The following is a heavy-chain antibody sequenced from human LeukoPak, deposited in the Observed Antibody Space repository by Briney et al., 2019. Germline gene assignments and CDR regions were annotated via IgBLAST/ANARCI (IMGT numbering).Heavy chain of an antibody. D-gene: IGHD1-26*01. CDR3: AKEKNRMWELQYHDY. Sequence: GGSLRLSCAASGFTFSSYAMSWVRQAPGKGLEWVSAISGSGGSTYYADSVKGRFTTSRDNSKNTLYLQMNSLRAEDTAVYYCAKEKNRMWELQYHDYWGQGTLVTVSS. CDR2: ISGSGGST. J-gene: IGHJ4*02. CDR1: GFTFSSYA. V-gene: IGHV3-23*01.